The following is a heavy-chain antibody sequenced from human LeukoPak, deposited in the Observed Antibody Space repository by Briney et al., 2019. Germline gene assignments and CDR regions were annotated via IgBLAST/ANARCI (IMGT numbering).Heavy chain of an antibody. D-gene: IGHD2-15*01. CDR2: VSYDGNNL. CDR1: GFTFSNYA. J-gene: IGHJ4*02. CDR3: ARAGYCSGGSCYGSDY. V-gene: IGHV3-30-3*01. Sequence: SGGSLRLSCAASGFTFSNYAMHWVRQAPGKGLEWVAVVSYDGNNLYYADSVKGRFTISRDNSKNTLYLQMDSLRAEDTAVYYCARAGYCSGGSCYGSDYWGQGTLVSVSS.